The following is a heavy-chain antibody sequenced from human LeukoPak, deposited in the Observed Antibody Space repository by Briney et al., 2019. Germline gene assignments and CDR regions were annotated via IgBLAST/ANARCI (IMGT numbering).Heavy chain of an antibody. J-gene: IGHJ4*02. CDR3: ASTVAGFYGHFDY. CDR2: IESDGST. CDR1: GFIFSTYN. V-gene: IGHV3-74*01. D-gene: IGHD6-19*01. Sequence: GGSLRLSCATSGFIFSTYNMNWVRQAPGKGLEWVSRIESDGSTIYADSVRGRFTISRDNAKNMVYLQMNSLRAEDTAVYYRASTVAGFYGHFDYWGQGTLVTVSS.